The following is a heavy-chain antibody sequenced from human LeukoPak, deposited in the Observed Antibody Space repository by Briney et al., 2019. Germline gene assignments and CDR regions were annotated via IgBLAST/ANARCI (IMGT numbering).Heavy chain of an antibody. V-gene: IGHV1-46*01. D-gene: IGHD3-16*01. CDR1: GYTFTGYY. CDR2: VNPSGGTT. J-gene: IGHJ4*02. Sequence: ASVTVSCKASGYTFTGYYMHWVRQAPGQGLEWMGKVNPSGGTTTYAQKFQGRVTVTRDTPTSTVYMEMSSLRPEDTAVYYCAREESGGLFDYWGQGTLLTVSS. CDR3: AREESGGLFDY.